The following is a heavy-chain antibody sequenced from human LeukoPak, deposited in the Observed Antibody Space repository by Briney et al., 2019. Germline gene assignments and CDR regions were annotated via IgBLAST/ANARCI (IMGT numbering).Heavy chain of an antibody. CDR3: AKRGMGTVDY. V-gene: IGHV3-30*02. D-gene: IGHD5-24*01. CDR1: GFTFSSYG. CDR2: IRYDGSNK. J-gene: IGHJ4*02. Sequence: GGSLRLSCAASGFTFSSYGMHWVRQAPDKGLEWVAFIRYDGSNKYYADSVKGRFTISRDNSKNTLYPQMNSLRAEDTAVYYCAKRGMGTVDYWGQGTLVTVSS.